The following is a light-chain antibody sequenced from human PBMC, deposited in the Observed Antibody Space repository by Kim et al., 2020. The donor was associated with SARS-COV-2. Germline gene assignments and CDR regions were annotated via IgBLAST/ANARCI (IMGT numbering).Light chain of an antibody. J-gene: IGLJ2*01. V-gene: IGLV1-44*01. CDR3: AARDDGWDGEL. CDR2: KNS. Sequence: TISCSGYRSSTSCNIVNWSHRRPGTAPNHVFYKNSPSPSGVPARFSGSMAGSSSSFATSVLRLEEEAVYYCAARDDGWDGELFGGGTQLTVL. CDR1: RSSTSCNI.